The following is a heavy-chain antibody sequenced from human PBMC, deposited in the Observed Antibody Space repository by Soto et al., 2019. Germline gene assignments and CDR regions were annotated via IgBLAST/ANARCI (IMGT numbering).Heavy chain of an antibody. CDR1: GFSLSTSGMC. D-gene: IGHD3-10*01. CDR3: ARIRYGSGSLYYYYGMDV. Sequence: SGPTLVNPTQTLTLTCTFSGFSLSTSGMCVSWIRQPPGKALEWLALIDWDDDKYYSTSLKTRLTISKDTSKNQVVLTMTNMGPVGTATYYCARIRYGSGSLYYYYGMDVWGQGTTVTVSS. CDR2: IDWDDDK. J-gene: IGHJ6*02. V-gene: IGHV2-70*01.